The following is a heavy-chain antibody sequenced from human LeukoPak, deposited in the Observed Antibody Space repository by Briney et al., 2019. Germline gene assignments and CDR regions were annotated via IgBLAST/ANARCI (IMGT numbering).Heavy chain of an antibody. CDR1: GGTFSSYA. CDR2: INPNSGGT. D-gene: IGHD1-26*01. Sequence: ASVKVSCKASGGTFSSYAISWVRQAPGQGLEWMGWINPNSGGTNYAQKFQGRVTMTRDTSISTAYMELSRLRSDDTAVYYCARDPVLGSGSYYVGYWGQGTLVTVSS. J-gene: IGHJ4*02. CDR3: ARDPVLGSGSYYVGY. V-gene: IGHV1-2*02.